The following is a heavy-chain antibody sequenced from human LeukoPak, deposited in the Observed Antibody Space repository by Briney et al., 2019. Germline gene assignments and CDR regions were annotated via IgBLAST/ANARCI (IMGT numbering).Heavy chain of an antibody. CDR1: GYTFTSYG. J-gene: IGHJ6*02. CDR2: ISAYNGNT. Sequence: ASVKVSCKTSGYTFTSYGISWVRQAPGQGLEWMGWISAYNGNTNYAQKLQGRVTMTTDTSTSTAYMELRSLRSDDTAVYYCARAAYYDSSGYSTTYYYGMDVWGQGTTVTVSS. CDR3: ARAAYYDSSGYSTTYYYGMDV. D-gene: IGHD3-22*01. V-gene: IGHV1-18*01.